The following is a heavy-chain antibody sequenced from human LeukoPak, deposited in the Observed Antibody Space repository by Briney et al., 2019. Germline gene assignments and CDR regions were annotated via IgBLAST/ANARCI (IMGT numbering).Heavy chain of an antibody. Sequence: PGGSLRLSCAASGFTFSSYTMNWVRQAPGKGLGWVSSITSSSSSIYYADSVKGRFTISRDNAKNSLYLQMNSLRAEDTAVYYCTGQMATGYWGQGTQVTVSS. CDR3: TGQMATGY. D-gene: IGHD5-24*01. CDR2: ITSSSSSI. CDR1: GFTFSSYT. V-gene: IGHV3-21*01. J-gene: IGHJ4*02.